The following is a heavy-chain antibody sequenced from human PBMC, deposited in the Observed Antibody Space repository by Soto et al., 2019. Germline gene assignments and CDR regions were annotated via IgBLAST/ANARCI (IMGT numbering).Heavy chain of an antibody. CDR2: IIPIFGTA. CDR1: GGTFSRYA. D-gene: IGHD3-10*01. V-gene: IGHV1-69*06. CDR3: ARDRRGYYFDY. Sequence: AASVKVSCKASGGTFSRYAISWVRQAPGQGLEWMGGIIPIFGTANYAQKFQGRVTITADKSTSTAYMELSSLRSEDTAVYYCARDRRGYYFDYWGQGTLVTVSS. J-gene: IGHJ4*02.